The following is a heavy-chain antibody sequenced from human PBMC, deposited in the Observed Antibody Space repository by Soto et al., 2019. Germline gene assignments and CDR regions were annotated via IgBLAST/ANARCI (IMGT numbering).Heavy chain of an antibody. CDR1: GFTFTGYY. Sequence: ASVKVSCKASGFTFTGYYIHWVRQAPGQGLEWMGWIKSNGDDTKYAQKFQDRVTMTRDTSMNTVYMELSRLRSDDTAVYYCARDQRSYGEPPFDYWGQGTLVTVSS. J-gene: IGHJ4*02. V-gene: IGHV1-2*02. D-gene: IGHD3-16*01. CDR2: IKSNGDDT. CDR3: ARDQRSYGEPPFDY.